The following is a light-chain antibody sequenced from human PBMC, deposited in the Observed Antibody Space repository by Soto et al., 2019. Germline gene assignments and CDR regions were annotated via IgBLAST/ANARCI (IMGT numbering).Light chain of an antibody. J-gene: IGLJ1*01. CDR1: SSDVGGYNY. Sequence: QSVLTQPPSASGSPGQSVTISCTGTSSDVGGYNYVSWYQQYPGKVPKLMVYEVNNRPSGVPDRFSGSKSGNTASLTVSGPQAEDEADYYCTSYAGGNNVFGTGTKLTVL. V-gene: IGLV2-8*01. CDR3: TSYAGGNNV. CDR2: EVN.